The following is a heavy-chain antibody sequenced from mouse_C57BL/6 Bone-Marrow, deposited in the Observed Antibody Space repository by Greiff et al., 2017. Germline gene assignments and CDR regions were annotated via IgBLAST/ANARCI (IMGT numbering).Heavy chain of an antibody. J-gene: IGHJ3*01. CDR1: GYTFTSYW. CDR2: IYPGSGST. CDR3: ARSPLGWDPWFAY. D-gene: IGHD4-1*01. V-gene: IGHV1-55*01. Sequence: QVQLQQPGAELVKPGASVKMSCKASGYTFTSYWITWVKQRPGQGLEWIGDIYPGSGSTNYNEKFKSKATLTVDTSSSPAYLQFSQLTSEDSAVYYCARSPLGWDPWFAYWGQGTLVTVSA.